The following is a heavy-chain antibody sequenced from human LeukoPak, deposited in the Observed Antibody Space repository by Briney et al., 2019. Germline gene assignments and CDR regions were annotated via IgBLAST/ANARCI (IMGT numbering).Heavy chain of an antibody. CDR1: GXTFSRYW. V-gene: IGHV3-7*05. CDR3: AREEGYCTNGVCYYWFDP. J-gene: IGHJ5*02. Sequence: PGGSLRLSCAASGXTFSRYWMSWVRQAPGKGLEWVANIKQDGSEKYYVDSVKGRFTISRDNAKNSLYLQMNSLRAEDTAVYYCAREEGYCTNGVCYYWFDPWGQGTLVTVSS. D-gene: IGHD2-8*01. CDR2: IKQDGSEK.